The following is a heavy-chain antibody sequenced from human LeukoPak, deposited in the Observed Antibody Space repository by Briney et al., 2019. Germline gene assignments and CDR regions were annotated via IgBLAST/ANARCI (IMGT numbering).Heavy chain of an antibody. J-gene: IGHJ4*02. D-gene: IGHD3-22*01. V-gene: IGHV1-8*01. CDR2: MNPNSGNT. CDR3: ATGVYYYDSSGYYYTDY. CDR1: GYTFTSYD. Sequence: ASVKVSCKASGYTFTSYDINWVRQATGQGLEWMGWMNPNSGNTGYAQQFQGSGTINRNTSISTAYMERSGLRSEDTAVYYCATGVYYYDSSGYYYTDYWGQGTLVTVSS.